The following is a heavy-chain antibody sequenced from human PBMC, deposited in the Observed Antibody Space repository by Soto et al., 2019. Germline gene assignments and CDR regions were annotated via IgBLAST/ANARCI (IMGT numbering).Heavy chain of an antibody. CDR1: GFTFSSYA. CDR3: AKDRLRFLEWFLPLLSRDQDQQTQPGTDYYFDY. CDR2: ISGSGGST. V-gene: IGHV3-23*01. D-gene: IGHD3-3*01. Sequence: EVQLLESGGGLVQPGGSLRLSCAASGFTFSSYAMSWVRQAPGKGLEWVSAISGSGGSTYYADSVKGRFTISRDNSKHTLYLQMNSLRAEDTAVYYCAKDRLRFLEWFLPLLSRDQDQQTQPGTDYYFDYWGQGTLVTVSS. J-gene: IGHJ4*02.